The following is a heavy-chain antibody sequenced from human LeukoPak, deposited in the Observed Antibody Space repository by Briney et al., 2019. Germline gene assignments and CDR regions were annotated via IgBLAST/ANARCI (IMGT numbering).Heavy chain of an antibody. CDR2: ISGSGGST. CDR1: GFTFSSYG. D-gene: IGHD5-12*01. V-gene: IGHV3-23*01. CDR3: ARESGYAVGDF. J-gene: IGHJ4*02. Sequence: GGSLRLSCAASGFTFSSYGMSWVRQAPGKGLEWVSAISGSGGSTYYADSVKGRFTISRDNSKNTLYLQMNNLRADDTAVYYCARESGYAVGDFWGQGTLVTVSS.